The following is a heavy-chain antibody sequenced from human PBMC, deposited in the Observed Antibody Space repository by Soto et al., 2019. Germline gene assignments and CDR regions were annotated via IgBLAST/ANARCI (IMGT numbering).Heavy chain of an antibody. CDR3: ARTPTAGTLNWFDP. CDR1: GGSISSSSYY. J-gene: IGHJ5*02. Sequence: SETLSLTCTVSGGSISSSSYYWGWIRQPPGKGLEWIGSIYYSGSTYYNPSLKSRVTISVDTSKNQFSLKLSSVTAADTAVYYCARTPTAGTLNWFDPWGQGTLVTVS. CDR2: IYYSGST. D-gene: IGHD6-13*01. V-gene: IGHV4-39*01.